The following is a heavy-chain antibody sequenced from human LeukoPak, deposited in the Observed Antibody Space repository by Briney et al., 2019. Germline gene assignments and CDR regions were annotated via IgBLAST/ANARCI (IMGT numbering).Heavy chain of an antibody. CDR3: ARDPYSSTWSYGMDV. V-gene: IGHV3-7*05. D-gene: IGHD6-6*01. Sequence: GGSLRLSCAASGFTFSSYWMSWVRQAPGKGLEWVANIKQDGSEEVYVDSVRGRFTISRDNTENSLFLQMNTLRAEDTAVYYCARDPYSSTWSYGMDVWGQGTTVTVSS. CDR2: IKQDGSEE. J-gene: IGHJ6*02. CDR1: GFTFSSYW.